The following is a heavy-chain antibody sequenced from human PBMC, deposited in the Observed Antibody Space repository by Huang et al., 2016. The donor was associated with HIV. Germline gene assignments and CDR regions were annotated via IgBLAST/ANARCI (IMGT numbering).Heavy chain of an antibody. CDR1: TFTFGAYW. CDR3: ATKTAGMDI. V-gene: IGHV3-7*01. J-gene: IGHJ6*02. Sequence: VESGGRSVQPGGSIKLSCVGSTFTFGAYWMSGVRQPTGKGLEWVANIKQDESEKYYVDSVKGRFNISRDNARKVLFLEMDDVRVEDTAIYFCATKTAGMDIWGQGTTVTVSS. CDR2: IKQDESEK. D-gene: IGHD1-7*01.